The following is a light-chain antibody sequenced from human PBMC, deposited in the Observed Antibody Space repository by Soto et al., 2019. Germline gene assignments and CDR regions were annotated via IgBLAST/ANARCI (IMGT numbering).Light chain of an antibody. CDR2: DVS. V-gene: IGLV2-14*01. CDR3: SSYTSSSTLV. CDR1: SSDVGGYNY. Sequence: QSALTQPASVSGSPGQSITISCTGTSSDVGGYNYVSWYQQHPGKAPKLMIYDVSNRPSGVSNRFSCSKSGNTASLTISGRQAEDEADYYCSSYTSSSTLVFGGGTKVTVL. J-gene: IGLJ2*01.